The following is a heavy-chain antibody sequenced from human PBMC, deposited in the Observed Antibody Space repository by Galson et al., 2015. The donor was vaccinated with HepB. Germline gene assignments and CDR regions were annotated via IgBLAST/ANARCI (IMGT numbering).Heavy chain of an antibody. J-gene: IGHJ3*02. V-gene: IGHV4-61*02. CDR1: GGSISSGSYY. Sequence: TLSLTCTVSGGSISSGSYYWSWIRQPAGKGLEWIGRIYTSGSTNYNPSLKSRVTMSVDTSKNQFSLKLSSVTAADTAVYYCASQVDILTGYYKVDIWGQGTMVTVSS. CDR2: IYTSGST. CDR3: ASQVDILTGYYKVDI. D-gene: IGHD3-9*01.